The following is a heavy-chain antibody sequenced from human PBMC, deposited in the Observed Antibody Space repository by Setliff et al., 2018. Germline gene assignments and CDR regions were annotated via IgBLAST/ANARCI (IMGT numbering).Heavy chain of an antibody. D-gene: IGHD2-21*01. V-gene: IGHV7-4-1*01. Sequence: GASVKVSCKVSGYTISSYPLNWVRQAPGQGLEWMGWINTKTATPSYAQGFTGRFVFSLDTSASTAHLQIDSLTSEHTAVYYCARDLPTEYETIRDTFDVWGQGTKVTVSS. J-gene: IGHJ3*01. CDR1: GYTISSYP. CDR3: ARDLPTEYETIRDTFDV. CDR2: INTKTATP.